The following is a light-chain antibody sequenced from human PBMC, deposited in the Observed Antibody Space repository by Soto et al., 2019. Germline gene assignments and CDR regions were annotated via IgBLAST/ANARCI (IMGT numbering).Light chain of an antibody. CDR3: QQSFSTLWT. CDR2: AAS. Sequence: DIQVTQSPSSLSASVGDRVTITCRASQNINNYLNWYQQKPGKAPKLLIYAASSLQSGVPSRFSGCGSGTDFTLTISSLQPEDFATYYCQQSFSTLWTFGQGTKVEIK. CDR1: QNINNY. V-gene: IGKV1-39*01. J-gene: IGKJ1*01.